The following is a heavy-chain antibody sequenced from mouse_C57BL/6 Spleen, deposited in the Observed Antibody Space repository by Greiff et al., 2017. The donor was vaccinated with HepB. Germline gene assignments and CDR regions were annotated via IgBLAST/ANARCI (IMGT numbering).Heavy chain of an antibody. D-gene: IGHD1-1*01. CDR1: GFTFSDYG. J-gene: IGHJ3*01. CDR2: ISSGSSTI. Sequence: EVKLQESGGGLVKPGGSLKLSCAASGFTFSDYGMHWVRQAPEKGLEWVAYISSGSSTIYYADTVKGRFTISRDNAKNTLFLQMTSLRSEDTAMYYCARNYGTPFAYWGQGTLVTVSA. CDR3: ARNYGTPFAY. V-gene: IGHV5-17*01.